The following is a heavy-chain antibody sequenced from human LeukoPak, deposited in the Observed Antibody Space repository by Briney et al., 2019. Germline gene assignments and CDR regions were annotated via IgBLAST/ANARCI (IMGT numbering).Heavy chain of an antibody. Sequence: SETLSLTCAVYGGSFSGYYWSWIRQPPGKGLVWIGEINHSGSTNYNPSLKSRVTISVDTSKNQFSLKLSSVTAADTAVYYCARVPVQYYYDSSGYYRRRYYFDYWGQGTLVTVSS. CDR3: ARVPVQYYYDSSGYYRRRYYFDY. J-gene: IGHJ4*02. CDR2: INHSGST. D-gene: IGHD3-22*01. V-gene: IGHV4-34*01. CDR1: GGSFSGYY.